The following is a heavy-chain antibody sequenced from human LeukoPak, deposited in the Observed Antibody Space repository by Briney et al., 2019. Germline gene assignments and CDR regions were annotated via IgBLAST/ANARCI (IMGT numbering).Heavy chain of an antibody. Sequence: SETLSLTCAVYGGSFSGYYWSWIRQPPGKGLEWIGEINHSGSTNYNPSLKSRVTISVDTSKNQFSLKLSSVTAADTAVYYCARGRRGSGYYQHKGNWFDPWGQGTLVTVSS. CDR3: ARGRRGSGYYQHKGNWFDP. CDR1: GGSFSGYY. V-gene: IGHV4-34*01. D-gene: IGHD5-12*01. J-gene: IGHJ5*02. CDR2: INHSGST.